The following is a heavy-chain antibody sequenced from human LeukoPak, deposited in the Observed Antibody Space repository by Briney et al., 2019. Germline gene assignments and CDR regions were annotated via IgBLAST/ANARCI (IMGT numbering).Heavy chain of an antibody. J-gene: IGHJ6*03. V-gene: IGHV3-30-3*01. D-gene: IGHD6-13*01. CDR3: ARGGGRVYSSSMDV. CDR2: ISYDGSNK. CDR1: GFTFSSYA. Sequence: GRSLRLSCAASGFTFSSYAMHWVRQAPGKGLEWVAVISYDGSNKYYADSVKGRFTISRDNSKNTLYLQMNSLRAEDTAVYYCARGGGRVYSSSMDVWGKGTTVTVSS.